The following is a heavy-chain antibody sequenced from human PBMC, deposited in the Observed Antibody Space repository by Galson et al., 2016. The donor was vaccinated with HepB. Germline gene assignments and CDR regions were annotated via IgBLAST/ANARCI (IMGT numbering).Heavy chain of an antibody. CDR3: ARDGFWSNSGWYVWLDP. Sequence: SLRLSCAASGFTISSYGIHWVRQAPGKALEWVALIWHDGSNKFYADSVEGRFTTSRDNSKNTLYLQMNSLTVEDTAVYYCARDGFWSNSGWYVWLDPRGQVTLVTFSS. V-gene: IGHV3-33*08. CDR1: GFTISSYG. J-gene: IGHJ5*02. D-gene: IGHD3-3*01. CDR2: IWHDGSNK.